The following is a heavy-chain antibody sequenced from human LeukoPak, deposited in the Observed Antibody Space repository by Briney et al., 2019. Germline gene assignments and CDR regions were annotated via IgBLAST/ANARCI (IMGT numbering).Heavy chain of an antibody. J-gene: IGHJ4*02. V-gene: IGHV1-8*01. CDR2: MNPNSGNT. CDR1: GYTFTSYD. D-gene: IGHD3-22*01. CDR3: ARDYDSSGYADY. Sequence: ASVKVSCKASGYTFTSYDINWVRQATGQGLEWMGWMNPNSGNTGYAQKFQGRVTMTRNTSISTAYMELSSLRSEDTAVYYCARDYDSSGYADYWGQGTLVTVSS.